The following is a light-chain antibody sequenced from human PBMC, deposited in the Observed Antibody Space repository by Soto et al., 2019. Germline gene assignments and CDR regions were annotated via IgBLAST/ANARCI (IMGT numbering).Light chain of an antibody. Sequence: EIVLTQSPATLSLSPGERATLSCRASQSVSSYLAWYQQKPGQAPRLLIYDASNRATGIPARFSGSGSGTDFTLTISSLEPEDLAVYYCQQRSNWPRFTFGPGTKVDIK. CDR2: DAS. J-gene: IGKJ3*01. CDR3: QQRSNWPRFT. CDR1: QSVSSY. V-gene: IGKV3-11*01.